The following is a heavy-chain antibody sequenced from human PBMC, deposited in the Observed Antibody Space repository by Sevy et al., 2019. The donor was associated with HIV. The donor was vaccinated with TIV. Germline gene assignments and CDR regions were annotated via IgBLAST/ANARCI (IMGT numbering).Heavy chain of an antibody. CDR1: GGTFSNYA. V-gene: IGHV1-69*13. CDR2: IIPIFGTT. D-gene: IGHD4-4*01. Sequence: ASVKVSCKASGGTFSNYALSWVRQAPGQGLEWMGGIIPIFGTTNFAQTFQGRVTITADESRSTAYMELRSLKSADTAVYYCARTPLLSIPGTTDVYFDNWGQGTLVTVSS. J-gene: IGHJ4*02. CDR3: ARTPLLSIPGTTDVYFDN.